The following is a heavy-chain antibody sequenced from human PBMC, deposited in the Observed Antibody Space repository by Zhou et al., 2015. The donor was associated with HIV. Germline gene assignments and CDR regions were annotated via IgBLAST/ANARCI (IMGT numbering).Heavy chain of an antibody. CDR1: GGTFSGSD. CDR3: ARSSVNHDGAFDL. V-gene: IGHV1-69*17. CDR2: ITPMFDIH. Sequence: LVQSGTEVRKPGSSVKISCKASGGTFSGSDISWVRQAPGQGLEWMGGITPMFDIHKYAQKFRARLTITVDKVTETAYMEMSSLTSEDTAIYFCARSSVNHDGAFDLWGQGT. J-gene: IGHJ3*01. D-gene: IGHD1-14*01.